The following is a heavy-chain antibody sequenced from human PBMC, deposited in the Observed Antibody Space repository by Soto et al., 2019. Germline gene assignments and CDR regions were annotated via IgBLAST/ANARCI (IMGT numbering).Heavy chain of an antibody. Sequence: QVQLVQSGAEVKKPGASVKVSCKASGYTFTNYDINWVRQATGQVLEWMGWMNPNSGNTGYPQKFQGRVTMTRNTSISTAYMELSSLRSEDTAVYYCARGPTWAGNVDYWGQGTLVTVSS. CDR3: ARGPTWAGNVDY. J-gene: IGHJ4*02. V-gene: IGHV1-8*01. CDR2: MNPNSGNT. CDR1: GYTFTNYD. D-gene: IGHD1-1*01.